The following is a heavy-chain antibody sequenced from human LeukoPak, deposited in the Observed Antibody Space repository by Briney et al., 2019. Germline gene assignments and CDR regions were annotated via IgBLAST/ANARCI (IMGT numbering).Heavy chain of an antibody. J-gene: IGHJ6*03. CDR1: GFTFSSYA. V-gene: IGHV3-30*04. Sequence: GGSLRLSWAASGFTFSSYAMHWVRQAPGKGLEWVAVISYDGSNKYYADSVKGRFTISRDNSKNTLYLQMNSLRAEGTAVYYCARDQNDFWSGYYFDYYYMDVWGKGTTVTVSS. D-gene: IGHD3-3*01. CDR2: ISYDGSNK. CDR3: ARDQNDFWSGYYFDYYYMDV.